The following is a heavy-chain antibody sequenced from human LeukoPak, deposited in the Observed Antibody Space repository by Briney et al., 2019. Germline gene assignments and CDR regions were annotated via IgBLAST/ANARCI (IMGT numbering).Heavy chain of an antibody. CDR3: ARAVVTSPRSAFDI. V-gene: IGHV1-46*01. Sequence: ASVKVSYKASGYTFTSYYIHWVRQAPGQGLEWMGIINPSGGSTSYVQKFQGRVTMTRDMSTSTVYMELSSLRSEDTAVYYCARAVVTSPRSAFDIWGQGTMVTASS. D-gene: IGHD4-23*01. CDR2: INPSGGST. CDR1: GYTFTSYY. J-gene: IGHJ3*02.